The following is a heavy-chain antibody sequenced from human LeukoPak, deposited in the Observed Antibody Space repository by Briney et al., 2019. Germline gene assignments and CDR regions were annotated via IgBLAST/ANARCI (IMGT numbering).Heavy chain of an antibody. D-gene: IGHD3-10*01. CDR2: ISGSGGST. V-gene: IGHV3-23*01. J-gene: IGHJ5*02. CDR3: AKGSITMVRGVTTNWFDP. CDR1: GFTFSSCA. Sequence: GGSLRLSCAASGFTFSSCAMSWVRQAPGKGLEWVSAISGSGGSTYYADSVKGRFTISRDNSKNTLYLQMNSLRAEDTAVYYCAKGSITMVRGVTTNWFDPWGQGTLVTVSS.